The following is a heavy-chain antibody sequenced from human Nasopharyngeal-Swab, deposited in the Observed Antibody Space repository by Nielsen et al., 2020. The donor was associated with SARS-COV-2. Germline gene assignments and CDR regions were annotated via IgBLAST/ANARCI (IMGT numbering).Heavy chain of an antibody. Sequence: WVRQAPGQGLEWLGAVVPLLRTTRYAPQFQGRVTMNADESTSTAYMEMSSLRSDDTAVYYCASPPSYCATSNCYWRLQYWGRGTLVTVSS. D-gene: IGHD2-21*01. J-gene: IGHJ4*02. CDR2: VVPLLRTT. V-gene: IGHV1-69*01. CDR3: ASPPSYCATSNCYWRLQY.